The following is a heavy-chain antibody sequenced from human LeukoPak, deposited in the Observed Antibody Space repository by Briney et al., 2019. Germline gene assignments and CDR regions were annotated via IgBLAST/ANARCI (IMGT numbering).Heavy chain of an antibody. Sequence: GESLKISCKGSGYSFTFYWIGWVRQAPGKGLEWVAVISYDGSNKYYADSVKGRFTISRDNSKNTLYLQMNSLRAEDTAVYYCARARSKLGYMDVWGKGTTVTVSS. V-gene: IGHV3-30*19. CDR1: GYSFTFYW. CDR3: ARARSKLGYMDV. CDR2: ISYDGSNK. D-gene: IGHD6-6*01. J-gene: IGHJ6*03.